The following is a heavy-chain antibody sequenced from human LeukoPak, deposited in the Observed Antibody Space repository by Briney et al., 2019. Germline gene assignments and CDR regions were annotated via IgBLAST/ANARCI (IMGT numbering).Heavy chain of an antibody. Sequence: ASVKVSCKASGYTFTGYYMHWVRQAPGQGLGWMGRINPNSGGTNYAQKFQGRVTMTRDTSISTAYMELSRLRSDDTAVYYCAREPHYDFWSGRAEYNWFDPWGQGTLVTVSS. V-gene: IGHV1-2*06. CDR2: INPNSGGT. D-gene: IGHD3-3*01. CDR1: GYTFTGYY. CDR3: AREPHYDFWSGRAEYNWFDP. J-gene: IGHJ5*02.